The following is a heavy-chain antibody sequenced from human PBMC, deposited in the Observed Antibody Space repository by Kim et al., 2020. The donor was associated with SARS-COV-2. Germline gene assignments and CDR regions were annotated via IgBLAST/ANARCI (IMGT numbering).Heavy chain of an antibody. D-gene: IGHD3-22*01. CDR3: AKLKHGRDGSGFGIDY. CDR2: ISYEGSRQ. Sequence: GGSLRLSCAASGFIFTNYGLQWVRQAPGKALEWVSFISYEGSRQYYADSVRGRFTISRDTSRNTLFLEIDSLRPEDTAVYYCAKLKHGRDGSGFGIDYWGQGTLVTVSS. CDR1: GFIFTNYG. J-gene: IGHJ4*02. V-gene: IGHV3-30*18.